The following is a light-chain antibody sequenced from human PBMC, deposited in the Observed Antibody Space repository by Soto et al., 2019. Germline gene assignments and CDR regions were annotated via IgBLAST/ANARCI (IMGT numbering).Light chain of an antibody. J-gene: IGKJ4*01. CDR2: GAS. Sequence: EIVMTQSPATLSVSPGERATLSCRASQSVSSNLAWYEQKPGQAPRLLVYGASTRATGIPARFSGSGSGTQVTLTISSRQSEDFAFYYCQQHNNWPLTFGGGTKVEIK. CDR3: QQHNNWPLT. CDR1: QSVSSN. V-gene: IGKV3-15*01.